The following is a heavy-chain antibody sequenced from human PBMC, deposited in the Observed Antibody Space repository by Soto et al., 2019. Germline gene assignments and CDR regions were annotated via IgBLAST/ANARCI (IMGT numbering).Heavy chain of an antibody. CDR1: GFTVSSYA. J-gene: IGHJ4*02. V-gene: IGHV3-30-3*02. Sequence: QVQLVESGGGVVQPGRSLRLSCAASGFTVSSYAMHWVRQAPGKGLEWVAVISYDGSNKYYADSVKGRLTISRDKSKNTLYLQMNSLRAEDTAVYYCARAREGGWLVISHCFDYWGQGTLVTVSS. CDR3: ARAREGGWLVISHCFDY. D-gene: IGHD6-19*01. CDR2: ISYDGSNK.